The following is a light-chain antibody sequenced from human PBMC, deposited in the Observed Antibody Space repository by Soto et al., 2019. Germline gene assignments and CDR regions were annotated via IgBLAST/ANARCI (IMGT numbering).Light chain of an antibody. J-gene: IGKJ1*01. V-gene: IGKV1-39*01. CDR3: QQSYNTVTWP. CDR2: AAS. Sequence: DIQMTQSPSSLSASVGDRVTITCRASQSISTYLNWYQQKPGKAPKLLIYAASSLQSGVPSRFSGSGSGTDFTLTISSLQPEDFATYYCQQSYNTVTWPFGQGPKVDIK. CDR1: QSISTY.